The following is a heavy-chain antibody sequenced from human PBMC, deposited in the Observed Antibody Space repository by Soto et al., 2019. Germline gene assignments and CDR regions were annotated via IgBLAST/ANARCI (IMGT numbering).Heavy chain of an antibody. V-gene: IGHV3-30-3*01. CDR3: ARDPSQWLQTFLARWYFDY. CDR1: GFTFSSYA. Sequence: GGSLRLSCAASGFTFSSYAMHWVRQAPGKGLEWVAVISYDGSNKYYADSVKGRFTISRDNSKNTLYLQMNSLRAEDTAVYYCARDPSQWLQTFLARWYFDYWGQGTLVTVSS. CDR2: ISYDGSNK. D-gene: IGHD3-3*01. J-gene: IGHJ4*02.